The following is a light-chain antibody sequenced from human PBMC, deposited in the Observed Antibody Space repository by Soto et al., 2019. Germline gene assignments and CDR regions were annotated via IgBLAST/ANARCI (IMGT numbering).Light chain of an antibody. CDR2: GAS. CDR1: QSVSSSY. Sequence: EIVFTHSPVTLSLSPGGRATLSCRASQSVSSSYLAWYQQKPGQAPRLLIYGASSRATGIPDRFSGSGSGTDFTLTISRLEPEDFAVYYCQQYGSSPRTFGQGTKVDIK. CDR3: QQYGSSPRT. V-gene: IGKV3-20*01. J-gene: IGKJ1*01.